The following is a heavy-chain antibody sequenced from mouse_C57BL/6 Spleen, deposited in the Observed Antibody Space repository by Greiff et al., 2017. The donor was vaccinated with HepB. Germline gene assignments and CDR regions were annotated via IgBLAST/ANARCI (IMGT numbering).Heavy chain of an antibody. CDR3: ARNYYGSSRYFDV. Sequence: EVQVVESGGGLVKPGRSLKLSCAASGFTFSDYGMHWVRQAPEKGLEWVAYISSGSSTIYYADTVKGRFTISRDNAKNTLFLQMTSLRSEDTAMYYCARNYYGSSRYFDVWGTGTTVTVSS. J-gene: IGHJ1*03. CDR2: ISSGSSTI. V-gene: IGHV5-17*01. CDR1: GFTFSDYG. D-gene: IGHD1-1*01.